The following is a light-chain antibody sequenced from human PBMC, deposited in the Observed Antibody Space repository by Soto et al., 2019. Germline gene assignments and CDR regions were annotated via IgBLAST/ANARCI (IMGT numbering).Light chain of an antibody. CDR1: SSDVGSYNF. CDR2: EVS. J-gene: IGLJ2*01. V-gene: IGLV2-23*02. CDR3: CSYAGNSGV. Sequence: QSVLTQPASVSGSPGQSIIISCTGTSSDVGSYNFVSWYQQHPGKAPKLMIYEVSKRPSGVSNRFSGSKSGNTASLTISGLQPEDEADYYCCSYAGNSGVFGRGTKVTVL.